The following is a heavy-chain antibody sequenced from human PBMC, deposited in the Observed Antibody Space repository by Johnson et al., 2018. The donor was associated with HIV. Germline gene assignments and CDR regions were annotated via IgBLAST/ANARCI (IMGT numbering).Heavy chain of an antibody. V-gene: IGHV3-43D*03. Sequence: VQLVESGGVVVQPGGSLRLSCVASGFTFADFAMHWVRQAPGKGLEWVSLISWDGGRTYYADSVKGRFTISRDNRKNSLYLQMNSLRPEDTAVYYCAKGSGSGWLRDAFDIWGQGTMVTVSS. D-gene: IGHD6-19*01. J-gene: IGHJ3*02. CDR3: AKGSGSGWLRDAFDI. CDR1: GFTFADFA. CDR2: ISWDGGRT.